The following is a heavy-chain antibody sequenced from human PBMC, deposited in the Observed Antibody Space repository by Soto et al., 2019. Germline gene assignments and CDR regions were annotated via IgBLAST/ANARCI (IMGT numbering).Heavy chain of an antibody. CDR2: INTVNGHT. CDR1: GYTFTTYA. J-gene: IGHJ3*02. CDR3: ARDDCSGGSCYPPTGAFDI. Sequence: QVQLVQSGAEEKKPGASVKVSCKASGYTFTTYAMHWVRQAPVQRLEWMGWINTVNGHTKYSQKFQVRVTIAGDTSASTAYMELSSLRSEDTAVYYCARDDCSGGSCYPPTGAFDIWGQGTMVTVSS. D-gene: IGHD2-15*01. V-gene: IGHV1-3*05.